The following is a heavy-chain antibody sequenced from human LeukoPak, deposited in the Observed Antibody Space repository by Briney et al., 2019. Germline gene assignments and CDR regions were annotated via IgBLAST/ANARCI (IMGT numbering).Heavy chain of an antibody. J-gene: IGHJ4*02. Sequence: GGCLRLSRAPSVLSFSSYSMNGVCDGPPTGVEWGSAINRSNSCRYYADSVKGRCTITRDNAKNSLYLQMNSLRADDTAVDYCSRALDIVATITPIDYWGQGTLVTVSS. CDR1: VLSFSSYS. D-gene: IGHD5-12*01. V-gene: IGHV3-21*01. CDR2: INRSNSCR. CDR3: SRALDIVATITPIDY.